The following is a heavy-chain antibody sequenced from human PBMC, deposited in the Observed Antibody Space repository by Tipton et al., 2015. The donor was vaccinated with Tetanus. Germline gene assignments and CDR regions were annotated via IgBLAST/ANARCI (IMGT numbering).Heavy chain of an antibody. CDR2: ITYSGST. CDR1: GDAISTNSYF. V-gene: IGHV4-39*07. Sequence: TLSLTCIVSGDAISTNSYFWGWIRQPPGKGLEWVGTITYSGSTYYNPSLKSRVTVSADPSKNQFSLKLSSVTAADTAVYYCARIHDFWSGYFDFWGQGSLVIVSS. J-gene: IGHJ4*02. CDR3: ARIHDFWSGYFDF. D-gene: IGHD3-3*01.